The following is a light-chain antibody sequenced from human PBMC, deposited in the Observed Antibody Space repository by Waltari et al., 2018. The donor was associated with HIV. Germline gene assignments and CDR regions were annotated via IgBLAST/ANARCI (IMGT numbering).Light chain of an antibody. V-gene: IGKV1-39*01. J-gene: IGKJ1*01. CDR3: QQSYSTPAT. CDR1: QNIDTY. Sequence: DIQMTQSPSSLSASVGDRVTITCRANQNIDTYLNWYQQTPGKAPKLLIYGSSSMQSGVPSRFRGSGSGTDFTLTISSLQPEDFATYYCQQSYSTPATFGQGTKVEIK. CDR2: GSS.